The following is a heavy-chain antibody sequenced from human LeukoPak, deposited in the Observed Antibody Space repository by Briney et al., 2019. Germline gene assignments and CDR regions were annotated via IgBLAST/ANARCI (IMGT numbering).Heavy chain of an antibody. J-gene: IGHJ4*02. Sequence: EASVPVSCLASGYTFPDYYMHWGRQAPGQGFEWMGWINPNDGETKYPQKFQGRVTMTSDTSISTAHMEVSRLRSDDTAVYYCARANFLYCSSTTCLFDYWGQGTLVTVSS. V-gene: IGHV1-2*02. CDR1: GYTFPDYY. CDR3: ARANFLYCSSTTCLFDY. D-gene: IGHD2-2*01. CDR2: INPNDGET.